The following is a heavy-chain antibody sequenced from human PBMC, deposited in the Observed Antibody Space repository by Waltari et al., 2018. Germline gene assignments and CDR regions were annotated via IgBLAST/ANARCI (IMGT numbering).Heavy chain of an antibody. V-gene: IGHV3-9*01. CDR1: GFTFDDYA. J-gene: IGHJ3*01. Sequence: EVQLVESGGGLVHPGRSLRLSCAASGFTFDDYAMHWVRQAPGKGLEGVAGINWNRYAIGYGDSVKCRFTISRDNARNSLYLQMNSLTTEDTAVYYCLKKNDEVYDRNGLVYDAFDVWGQGTMVTVST. CDR2: INWNRYAI. CDR3: LKKNDEVYDRNGLVYDAFDV. D-gene: IGHD3-22*01.